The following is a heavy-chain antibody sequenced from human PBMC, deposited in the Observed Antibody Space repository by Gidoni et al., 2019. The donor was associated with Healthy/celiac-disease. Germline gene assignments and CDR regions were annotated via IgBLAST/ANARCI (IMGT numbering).Heavy chain of an antibody. CDR2: IYSGAST. CDR3: VKTGYSYDFDY. Sequence: EVQLVESGGGLVQPGGSLRLSCAASGFTVSSNYMSWVRQAPGKGLEWVSVIYSGASTYYADSVKGRFTISRHNSKNTLYLQMNSLRAEDTAVYYCVKTGYSYDFDYWGQGTLVTVSS. CDR1: GFTVSSNY. V-gene: IGHV3-53*04. J-gene: IGHJ4*02. D-gene: IGHD5-18*01.